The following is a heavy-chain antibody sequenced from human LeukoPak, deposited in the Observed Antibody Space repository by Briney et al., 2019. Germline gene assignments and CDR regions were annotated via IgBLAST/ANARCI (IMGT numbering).Heavy chain of an antibody. D-gene: IGHD2-2*01. Sequence: GFLRLSCTASGFAFDEHGMSWVRQVPGKGLEWVSGINWSGGSTGYADPLRGRFTISRDNAKNSLYLQMDSLRAEDTALYYCAGAPITSPFYFDYWGQGTLVTVSS. CDR1: GFAFDEHG. CDR2: INWSGGST. J-gene: IGHJ4*02. V-gene: IGHV3-20*04. CDR3: AGAPITSPFYFDY.